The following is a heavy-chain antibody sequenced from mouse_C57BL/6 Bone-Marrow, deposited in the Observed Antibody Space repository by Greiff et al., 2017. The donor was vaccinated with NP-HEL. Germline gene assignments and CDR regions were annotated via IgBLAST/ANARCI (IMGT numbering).Heavy chain of an antibody. J-gene: IGHJ2*01. CDR1: GYAFTNYL. CDR2: INPGSGGT. V-gene: IGHV1-54*01. CDR3: ARYYGSTPFDD. D-gene: IGHD1-1*01. Sequence: QVQLQQSGAELVRPGTSVKVSCKASGYAFTNYLIEWVKQRPGQGLEWIGVINPGSGGTNYNEKFKGKATLTADKSSSTAYMQLSSLTSEDSAVYFCARYYGSTPFDDWGQGTTLTVSS.